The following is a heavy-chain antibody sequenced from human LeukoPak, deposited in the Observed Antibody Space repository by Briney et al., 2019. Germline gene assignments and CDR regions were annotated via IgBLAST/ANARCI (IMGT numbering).Heavy chain of an antibody. CDR2: IYTSGST. D-gene: IGHD3-10*01. CDR1: GGSISSYY. Sequence: SETLSLTCTVSGGSISSYYWSWIRQPAGKGLEWIGRIYTSGSTNYNPSLKSRVTMSVDTSKNQFSLKLSSVTAADTAVYHCARAPILWFGEFDNYYYYYYMDVWGKGTTVTVSS. CDR3: ARAPILWFGEFDNYYYYYYMDV. J-gene: IGHJ6*03. V-gene: IGHV4-4*07.